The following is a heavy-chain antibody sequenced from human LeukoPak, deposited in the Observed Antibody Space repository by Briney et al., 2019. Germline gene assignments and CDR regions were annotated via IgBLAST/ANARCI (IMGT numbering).Heavy chain of an antibody. CDR3: AREHLPLRAFDI. CDR1: GYSISSGYY. Sequence: SETLSLTCTVSGYSISSGYYWGWIRQPPGKGLEWIGSIYHSGRTFYNPSLKSRVTISVDTSKNQFSLKPSSVTAADTAVYYCAREHLPLRAFDIWGQGTMVTVSS. CDR2: IYHSGRT. J-gene: IGHJ3*02. V-gene: IGHV4-38-2*02.